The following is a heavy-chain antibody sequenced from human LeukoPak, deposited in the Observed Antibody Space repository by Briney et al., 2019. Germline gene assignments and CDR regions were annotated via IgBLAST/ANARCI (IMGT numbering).Heavy chain of an antibody. V-gene: IGHV3-30*02. CDR1: GFTFSSYG. J-gene: IGHJ5*02. CDR3: ARTCRQLGPNWFDP. Sequence: PGGSLRLSCAASGFTFSSYGMHWVRQAPGKGLEWVAFIRYDGSNKYYADSVKGRFTISRDNSKNTLYLQMNSLRSDDTAVYYCARTCRQLGPNWFDPWGQGTLVTVSS. D-gene: IGHD6-13*01. CDR2: IRYDGSNK.